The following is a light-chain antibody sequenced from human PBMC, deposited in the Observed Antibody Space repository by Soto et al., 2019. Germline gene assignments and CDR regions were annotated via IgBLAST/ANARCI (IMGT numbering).Light chain of an antibody. CDR1: SSNIGAGYD. Sequence: QSVLTQPPSVSGAPGQRVTISCIGSSSNIGAGYDVHWYQQLPGTAPKLLIYGNSNRPSGVPDRFSGSKSGTSASLAITGLQAEHEADYYSQSYASSLSGRVVFGGGTKLTVL. V-gene: IGLV1-40*01. CDR3: QSYASSLSGRVV. CDR2: GNS. J-gene: IGLJ2*01.